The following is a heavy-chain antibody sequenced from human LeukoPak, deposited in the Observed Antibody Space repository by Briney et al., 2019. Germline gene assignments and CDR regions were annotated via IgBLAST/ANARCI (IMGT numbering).Heavy chain of an antibody. CDR3: ARDRKAVSGALDY. Sequence: GGSLRLSCAASGFTFSSYEMNWVRHAPGKGLEWVSYISSSGSTIYYADSVKGRFTISRDNSNKTLYLQMHSLRSGDTAVYYCARDRKAVSGALDYWGQGTLVTVSS. V-gene: IGHV3-48*03. D-gene: IGHD6-19*01. CDR1: GFTFSSYE. CDR2: ISSSGSTI. J-gene: IGHJ4*02.